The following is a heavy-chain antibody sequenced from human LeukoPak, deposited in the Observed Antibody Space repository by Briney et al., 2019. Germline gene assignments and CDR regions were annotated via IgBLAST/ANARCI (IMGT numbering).Heavy chain of an antibody. CDR1: GFTFSSFA. Sequence: PGGSLRLSCAASGFTFSSFALSWVRQAPGQGLELISGISGSGGRTDYADSVKGRFTISRDNSKNTLYLQMSSLRADDTALYYCAKSPPRCSGGSCYGYWGQGTLVTVSS. CDR3: AKSPPRCSGGSCYGY. D-gene: IGHD2-15*01. V-gene: IGHV3-23*01. CDR2: ISGSGGRT. J-gene: IGHJ4*02.